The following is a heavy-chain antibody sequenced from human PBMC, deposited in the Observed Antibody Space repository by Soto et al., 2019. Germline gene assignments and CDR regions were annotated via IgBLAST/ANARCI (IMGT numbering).Heavy chain of an antibody. J-gene: IGHJ4*02. V-gene: IGHV3-33*01. CDR1: GFTFSSYG. CDR2: IWYDGSNK. CDR3: ARDGITPLTGYSSGWYLGY. D-gene: IGHD6-19*01. Sequence: QVQLVESGGGVVQPGRSLRLSCAASGFTFSSYGMHWVRQAPGKGLEWVAGIWYDGSNKYYADSVKGRFTISRDNSKNPLYLQINRLRAEDTAVYYCARDGITPLTGYSSGWYLGYWGQGTLVTVSS.